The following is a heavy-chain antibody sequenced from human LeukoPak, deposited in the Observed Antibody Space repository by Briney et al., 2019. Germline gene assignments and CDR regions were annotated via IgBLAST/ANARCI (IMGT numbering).Heavy chain of an antibody. V-gene: IGHV1-18*01. CDR3: ARDRLDDNPSIAAAGTGYFDY. CDR2: ISAYNGNT. D-gene: IGHD6-13*01. Sequence: GASVKVSCKASGYTFTSYGISWVRQAPGQGLEWMGWISAYNGNTNYAQKLQGRVTMTTDTSTSTAYMELRSLRSDDTAVYYCARDRLDDNPSIAAAGTGYFDYWGQGTLVTVSS. CDR1: GYTFTSYG. J-gene: IGHJ4*02.